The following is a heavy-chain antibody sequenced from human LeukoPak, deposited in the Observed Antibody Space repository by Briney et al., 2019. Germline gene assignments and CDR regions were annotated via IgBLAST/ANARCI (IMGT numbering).Heavy chain of an antibody. J-gene: IGHJ6*02. CDR1: GDSVSMNSAA. Sequence: SPTLSLTFDISGDSVSMNSAAWNWLRQSPARGLEWLGSTYYRCKWSNDNAVSVKSQITINPDTSKNQFSLQLSSVIPEDTAVYFCARLPCTRTSCYVDVWGQGTTVTVSS. V-gene: IGHV6-1*01. CDR3: ARLPCTRTSCYVDV. D-gene: IGHD2-2*01. CDR2: TYYRCKWSN.